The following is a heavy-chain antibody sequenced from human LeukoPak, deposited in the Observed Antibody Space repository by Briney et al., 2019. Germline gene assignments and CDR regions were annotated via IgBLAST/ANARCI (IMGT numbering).Heavy chain of an antibody. CDR2: IYYSGST. CDR3: ARFSDYGDLVDAFDI. V-gene: IGHV4-39*07. Sequence: PSETLSLTCTVSGGSISSSSYYWGWIRQPPGKGLEWIGSIYYSGSTYYNPSLKSRVTISVDTSKNQFSLKLSSVTAEDTALYYCARFSDYGDLVDAFDIWGQGTMVTVSS. J-gene: IGHJ3*02. D-gene: IGHD4-17*01. CDR1: GGSISSSSYY.